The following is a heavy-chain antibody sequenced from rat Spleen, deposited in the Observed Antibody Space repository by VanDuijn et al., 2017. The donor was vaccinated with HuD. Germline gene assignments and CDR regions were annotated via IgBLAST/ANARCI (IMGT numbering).Heavy chain of an antibody. D-gene: IGHD5-1*01. CDR3: AGHWEGNWFAY. CDR2: TWIDGNT. J-gene: IGHJ3*01. V-gene: IGHV2-30*01. Sequence: QVQLKESGPGLVQPSQTLSLTCTVSGFSLTSYNVHWVRQPTGKGLEWLGVTWIDGNTAYNSFFKSRLSISRETSKSQVFLKMNSLQTEDTAMYFCAGHWEGNWFAYWGQGTLVTVSS. CDR1: GFSLTSYN.